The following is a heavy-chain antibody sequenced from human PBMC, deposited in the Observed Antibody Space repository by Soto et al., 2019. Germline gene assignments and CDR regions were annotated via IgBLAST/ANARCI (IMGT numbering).Heavy chain of an antibody. CDR2: INVGNGNT. Sequence: GASVKVSCKASGYTYISYSMHWVRQAPGQRLEWMGWINVGNGNTKYSQNFQGGVTINQDTSASTAYMELSSLTSEDTAVYYCAREKWGSGSRWLDPWGQGTLVTVSS. V-gene: IGHV1-3*01. CDR3: AREKWGSGSRWLDP. D-gene: IGHD6-19*01. J-gene: IGHJ5*02. CDR1: GYTYISYS.